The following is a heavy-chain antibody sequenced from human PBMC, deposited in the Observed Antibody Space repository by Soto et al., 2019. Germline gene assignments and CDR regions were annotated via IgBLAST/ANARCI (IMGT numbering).Heavy chain of an antibody. V-gene: IGHV1-69*13. CDR2: IIPIFGTA. J-gene: IGHJ4*02. CDR1: GGTFSSYA. Sequence: AASVKVSCKASGGTFSSYAISWVRQAPGQGLEWMGGIIPIFGTANYAQKFQGRVTITADESTSTAYMELSSLRSEDTAVYYCAKAGGSYGGVFDYWGQGTLVTVSS. D-gene: IGHD1-26*01. CDR3: AKAGGSYGGVFDY.